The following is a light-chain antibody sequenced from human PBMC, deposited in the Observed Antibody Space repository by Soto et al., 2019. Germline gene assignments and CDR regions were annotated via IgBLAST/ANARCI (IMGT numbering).Light chain of an antibody. V-gene: IGKV3-20*01. CDR1: QSVSSSF. Sequence: EIVLTQSPGTLSLSPGERATLSCRASQSVSSSFLAWYQQKPGQAPRLLIYGASSRATGIPDRFSDSGSGKDFTLTISGLEPEDFAVYYCQQYGSSPWTFGQGTKVEIK. CDR3: QQYGSSPWT. CDR2: GAS. J-gene: IGKJ1*01.